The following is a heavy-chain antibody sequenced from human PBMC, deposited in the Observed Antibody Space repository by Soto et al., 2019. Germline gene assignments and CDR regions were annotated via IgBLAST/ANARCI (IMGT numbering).Heavy chain of an antibody. CDR2: ISGSGGST. J-gene: IGHJ4*02. Sequence: GGSLRLSCAASGFTFSSYAMSWVRQAPGKGLEWVSAISGSGGSTYYADSVKGRFTISRDNSKNTLYLQMNSLRAEDTAVYYCAKDWPLYSSSWYYFDYWGQGTLVTVSS. CDR3: AKDWPLYSSSWYYFDY. V-gene: IGHV3-23*01. D-gene: IGHD6-13*01. CDR1: GFTFSSYA.